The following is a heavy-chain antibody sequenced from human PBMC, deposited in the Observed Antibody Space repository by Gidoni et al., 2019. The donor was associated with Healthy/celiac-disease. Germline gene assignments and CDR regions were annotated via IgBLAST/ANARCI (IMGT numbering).Heavy chain of an antibody. Sequence: QVQLVESGGGVVQPGRSLRLSCAASGFTFSSYAMHWVRQAPGKGLEWVAVISYDGSNKYYADSVKGRFTISRDNSKNTLYLQMNSLRAEDTAVYYCARDGDIVVVPAAIPLMDVWGQGTTVTVSS. V-gene: IGHV3-30*04. CDR2: ISYDGSNK. CDR1: GFTFSSYA. CDR3: ARDGDIVVVPAAIPLMDV. D-gene: IGHD2-2*01. J-gene: IGHJ6*02.